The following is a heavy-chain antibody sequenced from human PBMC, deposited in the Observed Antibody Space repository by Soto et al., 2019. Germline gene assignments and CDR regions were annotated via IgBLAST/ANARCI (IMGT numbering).Heavy chain of an antibody. V-gene: IGHV3-74*01. Sequence: EVQLVESGGGLVQPGGSLRLSCAASGFTFSSYWMHWVRQAPGKGLVWVSRINSDGSSTSYADSVKGRFTISRDNAKNPLYLQMNSLRAEVTAVYYCASGKRGYCSGGSCYERWFDPWGQGTLVTVSS. CDR1: GFTFSSYW. J-gene: IGHJ5*02. CDR3: ASGKRGYCSGGSCYERWFDP. CDR2: INSDGSST. D-gene: IGHD2-15*01.